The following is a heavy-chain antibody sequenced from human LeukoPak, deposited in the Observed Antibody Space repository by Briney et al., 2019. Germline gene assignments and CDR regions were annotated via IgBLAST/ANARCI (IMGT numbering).Heavy chain of an antibody. CDR1: GFTFSSYG. J-gene: IGHJ4*02. D-gene: IGHD6-19*01. V-gene: IGHV3-30*02. CDR2: IRYDGSNK. Sequence: GGSLRLSCAASGFTFSSYGMHWVRQAPGKGLEWVAFIRYDGSNKYYADSVKGRFTISRDNSKNTLYLQMNSLRAEDTAVYYCAKDPTHSSGWYYFDYWGQGTLVTVSS. CDR3: AKDPTHSSGWYYFDY.